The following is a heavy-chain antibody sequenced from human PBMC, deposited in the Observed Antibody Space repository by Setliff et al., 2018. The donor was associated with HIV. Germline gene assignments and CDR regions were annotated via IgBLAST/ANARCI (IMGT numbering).Heavy chain of an antibody. CDR2: ISSTGRYI. Sequence: LSFSSSAMNWVRQAPGKGLEWVSSISSTGRYIYYADSLKGRFTISRDNAKNSLYLQMNSLRAEDTAVYYCARDLFRAAGKGWVDYWGQGTLVTVSS. V-gene: IGHV3-21*01. J-gene: IGHJ4*02. D-gene: IGHD6-13*01. CDR3: ARDLFRAAGKGWVDY. CDR1: LSFSSSA.